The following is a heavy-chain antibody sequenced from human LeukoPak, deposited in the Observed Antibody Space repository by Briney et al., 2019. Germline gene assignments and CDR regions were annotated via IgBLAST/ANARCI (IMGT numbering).Heavy chain of an antibody. D-gene: IGHD3-10*01. J-gene: IGHJ4*02. Sequence: SETLSLTCTVSGGSISSYYWSWIRQPPGKGLEWIAYIYYSGSTNYNPSLKSRVTISVDTSKNQFSLKLSSVTAADTAVYYCARHAGSVLWFGELDYWGQGTLVTVSS. CDR1: GGSISSYY. V-gene: IGHV4-59*08. CDR3: ARHAGSVLWFGELDY. CDR2: IYYSGST.